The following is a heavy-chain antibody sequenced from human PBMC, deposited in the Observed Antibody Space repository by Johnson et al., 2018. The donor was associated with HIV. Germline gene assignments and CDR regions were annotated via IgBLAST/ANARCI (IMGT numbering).Heavy chain of an antibody. Sequence: QVLLVESGGGVVQPGGSLRLSCAASGFTFNTYGMDWVRQAPGKGLEWVAFIRYDGNSKYYKDSVKGRFTVSRDNSKNTLYLQMNSLRAEDTAVYYCAKVGATVITPRGEAFDIWGQGTMVTVSS. V-gene: IGHV3-30*02. CDR2: IRYDGNSK. CDR3: AKVGATVITPRGEAFDI. CDR1: GFTFNTYG. J-gene: IGHJ3*02. D-gene: IGHD4-23*01.